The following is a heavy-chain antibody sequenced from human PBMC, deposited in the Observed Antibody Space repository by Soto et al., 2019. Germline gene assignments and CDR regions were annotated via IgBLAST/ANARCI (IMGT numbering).Heavy chain of an antibody. CDR1: GFTFRNSD. J-gene: IGHJ6*02. V-gene: IGHV3-13*05. Sequence: EVQLVESGGGLVQPGGSLRLSCEASGFTFRNSDMHWVRQGTGKGLEWVSGISAAGDPDYADSVEGRFTISRENAQTSFFLQMNSLRDGDTAVYYCARTDRDFYGLDVWGQGTTVIVSS. CDR2: ISAAGDP. CDR3: ARTDRDFYGLDV.